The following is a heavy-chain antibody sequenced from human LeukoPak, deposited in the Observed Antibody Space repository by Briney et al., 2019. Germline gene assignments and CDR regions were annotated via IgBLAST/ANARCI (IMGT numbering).Heavy chain of an antibody. J-gene: IGHJ4*02. CDR1: GFTFSSAW. CDR3: TTVRPGTSGYSY. Sequence: PGGSLILSCAASGFTFSSAWMTWVRQAPGKGLEWVGRVRSKADGGTTDYVAPAKGRFTISRDDSKNTVLLQMNSLKTEDTAEYYCTTVRPGTSGYSYWGQGTLVTVSS. D-gene: IGHD3-22*01. CDR2: VRSKADGGTT. V-gene: IGHV3-15*01.